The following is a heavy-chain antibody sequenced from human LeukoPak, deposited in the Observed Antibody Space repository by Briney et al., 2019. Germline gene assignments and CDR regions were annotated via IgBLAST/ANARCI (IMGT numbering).Heavy chain of an antibody. D-gene: IGHD3-16*01. Sequence: AGGSLRLSCAASGFTFSNYGMHWVRHAPGKGLEWVAFIRYDGNNKYYADSVKGRFTISRDYSKHTLYLQMNTLRAEGTAIYYCAKNFGDESGESWGQGTLVTVSS. J-gene: IGHJ4*02. CDR2: IRYDGNNK. CDR1: GFTFSNYG. CDR3: AKNFGDESGES. V-gene: IGHV3-30*02.